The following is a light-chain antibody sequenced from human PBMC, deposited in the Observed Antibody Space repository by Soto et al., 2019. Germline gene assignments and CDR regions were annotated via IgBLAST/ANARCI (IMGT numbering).Light chain of an antibody. CDR1: QSIVRW. CDR3: QHYRSYSWT. V-gene: IGKV1-5*01. CDR2: DAS. Sequence: DIQMTQSPSTLSASLGDRVTITCRASQSIVRWMDWYEHKPGKAPKLLIYDASSLETGVTSRFSGSRSGTEFSLTISSLQPDDFATYYCQHYRSYSWTFGQGTKVDIK. J-gene: IGKJ1*01.